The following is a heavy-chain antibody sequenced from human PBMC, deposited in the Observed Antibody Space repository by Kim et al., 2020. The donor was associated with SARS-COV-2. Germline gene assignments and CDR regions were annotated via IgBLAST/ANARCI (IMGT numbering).Heavy chain of an antibody. V-gene: IGHV4-31*02. CDR3: ARVICSSTSCYVHWFDP. D-gene: IGHD2-2*01. Sequence: LRSRVTISVDTSRNQFSRKLSSVTAADTAVYYCARVICSSTSCYVHWFDPWGQGTLVTVSS. J-gene: IGHJ5*02.